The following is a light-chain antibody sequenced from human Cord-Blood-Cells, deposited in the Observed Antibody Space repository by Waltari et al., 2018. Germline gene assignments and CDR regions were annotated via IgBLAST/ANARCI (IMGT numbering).Light chain of an antibody. Sequence: DLQMPQPPSSLSAPVGARVPITCRASQSISSYLNWYQQKPGKAPKLLIYAASSLQSGVPSRFSGSGSGTDFTLTISSLQPEDFATYYCQQSYSTPYSFGQGTKVEIK. V-gene: IGKV1-39*01. J-gene: IGKJ2*03. CDR2: AAS. CDR3: QQSYSTPYS. CDR1: QSISSY.